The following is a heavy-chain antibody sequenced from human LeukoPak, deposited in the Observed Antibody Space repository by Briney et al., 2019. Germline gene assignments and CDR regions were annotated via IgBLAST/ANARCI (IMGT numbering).Heavy chain of an antibody. V-gene: IGHV4-39*07. J-gene: IGHJ6*03. CDR1: GGSISSSSYY. CDR3: ARGVYHMDV. Sequence: SETLSLTCTVSGGSISSSSYYWGWIRQPPGKGLEWIGNIHGSGTTHYNPSLKSRVTILVDTSKNLFSLKLTSVTAADTAVYYCARGVYHMDVWGRGTTVTVSS. CDR2: IHGSGTT.